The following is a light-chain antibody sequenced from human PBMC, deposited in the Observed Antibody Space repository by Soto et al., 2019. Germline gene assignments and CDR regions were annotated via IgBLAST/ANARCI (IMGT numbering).Light chain of an antibody. V-gene: IGKV1-16*01. CDR1: QDILNY. Sequence: DIQMTQSPSSLSASVGDRVTITCRASQDILNYLAWFQQKPGKAPKSLIYGASSLHSGVPSRFSGSGFWTDFSLTISSLQPEDFATYYCQQYATNVATFGQGTTLEV. J-gene: IGKJ2*01. CDR2: GAS. CDR3: QQYATNVAT.